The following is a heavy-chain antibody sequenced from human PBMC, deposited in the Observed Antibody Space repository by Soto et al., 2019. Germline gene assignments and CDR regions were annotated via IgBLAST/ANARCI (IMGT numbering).Heavy chain of an antibody. J-gene: IGHJ6*02. CDR2: IYYSGST. V-gene: IGHV4-59*01. CDR1: VGSSSSYY. CDR3: ARVLPSGWTYYYGMDV. Sequence: AETLSLTCTVSVGSSSSYYWSWSRQPPGKGLEWIGYIYYSGSTNYNPSLKSRVTISVDTSKNQFSLKLSSVTAADTAVYYCARVLPSGWTYYYGMDVWGQGTTVTVSS. D-gene: IGHD6-19*01.